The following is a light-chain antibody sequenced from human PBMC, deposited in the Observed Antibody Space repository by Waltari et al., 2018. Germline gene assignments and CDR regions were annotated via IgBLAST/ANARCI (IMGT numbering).Light chain of an antibody. J-gene: IGKJ5*01. CDR3: QQRSNWPLT. V-gene: IGKV3-11*01. Sequence: EIVLTQSPATLSLSPGERATLSCRASQSVSSYLAWYQQKPGQAPRLLIYDASNRATGIPARFSGSGSGTDFTVTISSREPEDFAVYYCQQRSNWPLTFGQGTRLEIK. CDR1: QSVSSY. CDR2: DAS.